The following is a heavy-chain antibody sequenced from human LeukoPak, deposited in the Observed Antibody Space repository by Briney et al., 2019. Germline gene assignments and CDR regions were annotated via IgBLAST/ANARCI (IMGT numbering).Heavy chain of an antibody. V-gene: IGHV4-31*03. CDR1: GGSINVFY. CDR3: ARAKLYCSGGTCYSVWYFDY. J-gene: IGHJ4*02. D-gene: IGHD2-15*01. CDR2: VYYSGDT. Sequence: PSETLSHTCTVSGGSINVFYWSWIRQRPGKGLEFIGSVYYSGDTYNNPSLKSRLTISVDTSKNQFSLELSSVTAADTAVYYCARAKLYCSGGTCYSVWYFDYWGQGTLVTVSS.